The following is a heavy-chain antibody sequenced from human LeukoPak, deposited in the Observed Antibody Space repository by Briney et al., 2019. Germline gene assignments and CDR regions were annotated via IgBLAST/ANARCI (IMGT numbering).Heavy chain of an antibody. CDR3: ARVFTGQVVAASFDY. CDR2: ITSSSSYI. J-gene: IGHJ4*02. V-gene: IGHV3-21*06. D-gene: IGHD2-15*01. CDR1: GFTFSSYS. Sequence: WGSLRLSCAASGFTFSSYSMNWVRQAPGKGLEWVSSITSSSSYIYYADSVKGRFTISRDNAKNSLYLQMNSLRAEDTAVYYCARVFTGQVVAASFDYWGQGTLVTVSS.